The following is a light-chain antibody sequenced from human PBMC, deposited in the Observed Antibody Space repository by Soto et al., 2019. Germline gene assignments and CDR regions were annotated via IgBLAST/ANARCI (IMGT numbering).Light chain of an antibody. CDR3: QQYNNWPPST. Sequence: EIVMTQSPATLSVSPGERATLSCRASQSVSSNLAWYQQKPGQAPRLLIYGASTRATGIPARFSGSGSGTEFTPTIRSQQYKDFAVYYYQQYNNWPPSTFGQGTKVEIK. CDR2: GAS. CDR1: QSVSSN. V-gene: IGKV3-15*01. J-gene: IGKJ1*01.